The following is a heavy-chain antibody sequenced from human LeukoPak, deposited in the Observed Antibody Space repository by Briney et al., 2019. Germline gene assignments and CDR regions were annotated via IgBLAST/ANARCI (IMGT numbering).Heavy chain of an antibody. Sequence: SETLSLTCTVSGGSISSGGYYWSWIRQHPGKGLEWIGYIYYSGSTYYNPSLKSRVTISVDTSKDQFSLKLSSVTVADTAVYYCAREWFGAPFDPWGQGTLVTVSS. D-gene: IGHD3-10*01. CDR1: GGSISSGGYY. V-gene: IGHV4-31*03. J-gene: IGHJ5*02. CDR2: IYYSGST. CDR3: AREWFGAPFDP.